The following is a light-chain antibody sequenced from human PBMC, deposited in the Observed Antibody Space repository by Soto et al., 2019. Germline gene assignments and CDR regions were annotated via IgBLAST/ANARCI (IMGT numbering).Light chain of an antibody. Sequence: AIRMTQSPSSFSASTGDRVTITCRASQGISSYLAWYQQKPGKAPKLLIYAASTLQSGVPSRFSGSGSGTEFTLTISSLQPEDFATYYCQQLNSYSITFGQGTRLENK. J-gene: IGKJ5*01. CDR1: QGISSY. CDR2: AAS. V-gene: IGKV1-8*01. CDR3: QQLNSYSIT.